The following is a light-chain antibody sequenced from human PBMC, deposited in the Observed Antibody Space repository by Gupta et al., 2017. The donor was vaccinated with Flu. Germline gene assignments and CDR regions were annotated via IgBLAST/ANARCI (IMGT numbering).Light chain of an antibody. CDR1: HGISNS. CDR3: QKYNTAPPFT. J-gene: IGKJ3*01. Sequence: DIQMTQSPSSLSASVGDRVTISCRASHGISNSLVWYQHKPGKVPKLLIYAASTLQSGVSSRFSGSGFGTDFTLTISSRQPEDVATYYCQKYNTAPPFTFGPGTKVDIK. CDR2: AAS. V-gene: IGKV1-27*01.